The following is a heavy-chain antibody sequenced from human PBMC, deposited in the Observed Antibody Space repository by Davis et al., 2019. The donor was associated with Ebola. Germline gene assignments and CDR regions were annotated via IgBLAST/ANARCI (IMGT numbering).Heavy chain of an antibody. CDR3: ARKLTYYYDSSGYSTSPHFDY. V-gene: IGHV4-30-2*01. CDR2: IYHSGST. CDR1: GGSISSGGYS. Sequence: SETLSLTCAVSGGSISSGGYSWSWIRQPPGKGLEWIGYIYHSGSTNYNPSLKSRVTISVDTSKNQFSLKLSSVTAADTAVYYCARKLTYYYDSSGYSTSPHFDYWGQGTLVTVSS. J-gene: IGHJ4*02. D-gene: IGHD3-22*01.